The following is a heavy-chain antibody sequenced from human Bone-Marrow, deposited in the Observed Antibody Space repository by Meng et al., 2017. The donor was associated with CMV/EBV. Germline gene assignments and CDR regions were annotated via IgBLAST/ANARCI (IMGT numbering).Heavy chain of an antibody. CDR3: SGYCSSISCYKNYYGMDV. J-gene: IGHJ6*02. CDR1: GGSISSYY. Sequence: SETLSLTCTVSGGSISSYYWSWIRQPPGKGLEWIGYIYYSGSTNYNPSLKSRVTISVDTSKNQFSLKLSSVTAADTAVYYGSGYCSSISCYKNYYGMDVWGQGTTVTVSS. D-gene: IGHD2-2*02. CDR2: IYYSGST. V-gene: IGHV4-59*08.